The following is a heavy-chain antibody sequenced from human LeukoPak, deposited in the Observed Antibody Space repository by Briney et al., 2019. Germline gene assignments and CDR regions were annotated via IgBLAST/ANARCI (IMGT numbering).Heavy chain of an antibody. D-gene: IGHD6-19*01. CDR2: IHPDGSIT. CDR3: ARVRHSSGWYNYFDY. J-gene: IGHJ4*02. Sequence: PGGSLRLSCVGSGFTISNYWMHWVRQAPGTGLVWVSRIHPDGSITTYAGSVKGRFTISRDNAKNTLYLQMNSLRAEDTAVYYCARVRHSSGWYNYFDYWGQGTLVTVSS. V-gene: IGHV3-74*03. CDR1: GFTISNYW.